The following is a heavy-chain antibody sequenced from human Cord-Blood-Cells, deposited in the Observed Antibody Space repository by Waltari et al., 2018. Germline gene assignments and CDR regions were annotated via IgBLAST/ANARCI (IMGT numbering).Heavy chain of an antibody. D-gene: IGHD3-3*01. Sequence: QVQLQQWGAGLLKPSETLSLTCAVYGRSFSGYYWSWIRQHPGKGLEWIGEINHSGSTNYNPSLKSRVTISVDTSKNQFSLKLSSVTAADTAVYYCARATIFGVVINAFDIWGQGTMVTVSS. V-gene: IGHV4-34*01. J-gene: IGHJ3*02. CDR2: INHSGST. CDR1: GRSFSGYY. CDR3: ARATIFGVVINAFDI.